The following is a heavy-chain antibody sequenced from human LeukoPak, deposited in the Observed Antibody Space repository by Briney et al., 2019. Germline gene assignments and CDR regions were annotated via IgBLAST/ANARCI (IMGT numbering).Heavy chain of an antibody. CDR1: GYTFIDYY. J-gene: IGHJ4*02. Sequence: ASVKVSCKTSGYTFIDYYVHWVRRAPGQGLEWLGWINPNSGGTSNAQMLQGRVTLTRDTSINTAYMELRRLTSDDTAVYYCARDFIRGSSFAYRLLESWGQGTLVIVSS. CDR2: INPNSGGT. V-gene: IGHV1-2*02. CDR3: ARDFIRGSSFAYRLLES. D-gene: IGHD5-18*01.